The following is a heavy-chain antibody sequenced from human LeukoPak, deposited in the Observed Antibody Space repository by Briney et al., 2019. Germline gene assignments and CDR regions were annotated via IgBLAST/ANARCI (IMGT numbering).Heavy chain of an antibody. CDR2: ISSSSSYI. CDR3: ARDEAGDYGSSDAFDI. Sequence: NPGGSLRLSCAASGFTFSSYSMNWLRQAPGKGLEWASSISSSSSYIYYADSVKGRFTISRDNAKNSLYLQRNRLRAEDTAGYYCARDEAGDYGSSDAFDIWGQGTMVTVSS. V-gene: IGHV3-21*01. D-gene: IGHD4-17*01. J-gene: IGHJ3*02. CDR1: GFTFSSYS.